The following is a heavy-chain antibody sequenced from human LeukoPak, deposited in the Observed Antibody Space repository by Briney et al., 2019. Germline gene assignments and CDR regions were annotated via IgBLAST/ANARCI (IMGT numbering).Heavy chain of an antibody. CDR1: GFTFSSYS. CDR2: ISSSSSTI. D-gene: IGHD2-2*01. Sequence: PGGSLRLSCAASGFTFSSYSMNWVRQAPGKGLEWVSYISSSSSTIYYADSVKGRFTISRDNAKNSLYLQMNSLRAEDTAVYYCARDLVPAAPYYFDYWGQRTLVTVSS. CDR3: ARDLVPAAPYYFDY. V-gene: IGHV3-48*01. J-gene: IGHJ4*02.